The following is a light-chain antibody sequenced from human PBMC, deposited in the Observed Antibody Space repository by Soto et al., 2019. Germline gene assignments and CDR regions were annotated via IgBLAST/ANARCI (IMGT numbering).Light chain of an antibody. V-gene: IGLV2-14*03. CDR2: EVA. CDR1: SSDVGGYNF. CDR3: SSYTNINTRACV. Sequence: QSALTQTASVSGSPGQSITMSCTGTSSDVGGYNFVSWYQQHPGKAPKLIVHEVANRLSGVSGRFSGSKSGNTASLTISGLQAEDEAEYYCSSYTNINTRACVFGTGTKLTVL. J-gene: IGLJ1*01.